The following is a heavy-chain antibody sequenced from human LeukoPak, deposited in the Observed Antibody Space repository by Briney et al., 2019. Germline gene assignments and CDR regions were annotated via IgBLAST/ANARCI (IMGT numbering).Heavy chain of an antibody. J-gene: IGHJ6*02. CDR1: GYTFTSYG. CDR3: ARDRARYYYYGMDV. V-gene: IGHV1-18*01. CDR2: ISAYNGNT. Sequence: GASVKVSCKASGYTFTSYGISWVRQPPGQGLEWMGWISAYNGNTNYAQKLQGRVTMTTDTSTSTAYMELRSLRSDDTAVYYCARDRARYYYYGMDVWGQGTTVTVSS.